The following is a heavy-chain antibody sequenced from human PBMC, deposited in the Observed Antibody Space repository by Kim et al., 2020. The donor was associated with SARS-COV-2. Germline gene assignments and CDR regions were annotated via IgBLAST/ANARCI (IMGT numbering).Heavy chain of an antibody. J-gene: IGHJ4*02. CDR1: GGSLRGYY. Sequence: SETLSLTCTVSGGSLRGYYWSWIRQPPGKGLEWIGYIYYSGNTNYNPSLKSRVTISLDTSKNQFSLKLSSVTAADTAVYYCARVPDGSEGYWGQGTLVTVSS. CDR3: ARVPDGSEGY. D-gene: IGHD3-22*01. V-gene: IGHV4-59*01. CDR2: IYYSGNT.